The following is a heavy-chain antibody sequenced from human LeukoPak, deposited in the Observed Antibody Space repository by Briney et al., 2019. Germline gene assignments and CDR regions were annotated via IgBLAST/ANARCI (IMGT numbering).Heavy chain of an antibody. Sequence: GGSLRLSCAASGFTFSSYEMNWVRHAPGRGLEWVSYISSSGSTIYYADSVKGRFTISRDNAKNSLYLQMNSLRAEDTAVYYCAELGITMIGGVWGKGTTVTISS. J-gene: IGHJ6*04. CDR3: AELGITMIGGV. V-gene: IGHV3-48*03. D-gene: IGHD3-10*02. CDR1: GFTFSSYE. CDR2: ISSSGSTI.